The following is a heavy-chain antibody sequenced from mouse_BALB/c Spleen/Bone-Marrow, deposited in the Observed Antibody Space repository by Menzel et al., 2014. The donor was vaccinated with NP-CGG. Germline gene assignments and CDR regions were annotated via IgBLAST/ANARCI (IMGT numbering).Heavy chain of an antibody. D-gene: IGHD2-3*01. V-gene: IGHV4-1*02. CDR1: GFDFSRYW. CDR2: INPDSSTI. Sequence: EVKLMESGGGLVQPGGSLKLSCAASGFDFSRYWMSWVRQAPGKGLEWIGEINPDSSTINYTPSLKDKFIISRDNAKNTLYLQMSKVRSEDTALYYCARLGYYGGFAYWGQGTLVTVSA. CDR3: ARLGYYGGFAY. J-gene: IGHJ3*01.